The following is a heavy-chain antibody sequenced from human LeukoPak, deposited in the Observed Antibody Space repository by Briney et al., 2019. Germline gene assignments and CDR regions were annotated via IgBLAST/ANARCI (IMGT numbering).Heavy chain of an antibody. V-gene: IGHV3-74*01. Sequence: GGSLRLSCAASGFTVRSNHMTWVRQAPGKGLEWVARTNLDGSTTSYAASVKGRFTISRDNAKNTLYLQMNSLRAEDTGVYYCARAVDLDFRGQGTLVTVSS. J-gene: IGHJ4*02. CDR3: ARAVDLDF. CDR2: TNLDGSTT. D-gene: IGHD3-9*01. CDR1: GFTVRSNH.